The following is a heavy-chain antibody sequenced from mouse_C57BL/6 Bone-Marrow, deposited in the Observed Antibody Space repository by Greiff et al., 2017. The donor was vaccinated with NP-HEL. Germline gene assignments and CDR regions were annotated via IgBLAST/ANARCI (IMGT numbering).Heavy chain of an antibody. CDR1: GFTFSDYG. Sequence: EVMLVESGGGLVKPGGSLKLSCAASGFTFSDYGMHWVRQAPEKGLGWVAYISSGSSTIYYADTVKGRFTISRDNAKNTLFLQMTSLRSEDTAMYYCARRYRGLYYYAMDYWGQGTSVTVSS. CDR3: ARRYRGLYYYAMDY. CDR2: ISSGSSTI. V-gene: IGHV5-17*01. J-gene: IGHJ4*01. D-gene: IGHD2-12*01.